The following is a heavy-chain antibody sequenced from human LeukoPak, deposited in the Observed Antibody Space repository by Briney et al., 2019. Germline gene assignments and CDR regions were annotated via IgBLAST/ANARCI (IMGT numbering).Heavy chain of an antibody. CDR2: ISGSGGST. CDR3: AKGGGAGPLRYYFDY. CDR1: GFTFSSYA. V-gene: IGHV3-23*01. D-gene: IGHD3-10*01. J-gene: IGHJ4*02. Sequence: GGSLRLSCAASGFTFSSYAMSWVRQAPGKGLEWVSAISGSGGSTYYADSVKGRFTISRDNSKNTLYLQMNSLRAEDTAVYYCAKGGGAGPLRYYFDYWGQGTLVTVSS.